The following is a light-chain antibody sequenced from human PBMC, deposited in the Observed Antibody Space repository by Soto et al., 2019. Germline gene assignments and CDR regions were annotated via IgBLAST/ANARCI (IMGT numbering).Light chain of an antibody. J-gene: IGLJ1*01. Sequence: QSVLTQFASVSGSPGQTITISCTGTSSDVGGYNYVSWYQQHPGKAPKLIIYEVSNRPSGVSNRFSGSKSGNTASLTISGLQAEDEADYYCSSYTSSVTLGVFGTGTKLTVL. CDR2: EVS. CDR1: SSDVGGYNY. V-gene: IGLV2-14*01. CDR3: SSYTSSVTLGV.